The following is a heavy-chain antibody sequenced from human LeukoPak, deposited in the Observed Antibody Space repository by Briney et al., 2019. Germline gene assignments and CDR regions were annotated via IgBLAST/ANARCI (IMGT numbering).Heavy chain of an antibody. J-gene: IGHJ4*02. CDR3: ARDLGVDQLWFGEFLDY. D-gene: IGHD3-10*01. CDR2: INPNSGGT. Sequence: EASVKVSCKASGYTFTGYYMHWVRQAPGQGLEWMGWINPNSGGTNYAQKFQGRVTMTRDTSISTAYMELRSLRSDDTAVYYCARDLGVDQLWFGEFLDYWGQGTLVTVSS. CDR1: GYTFTGYY. V-gene: IGHV1-2*02.